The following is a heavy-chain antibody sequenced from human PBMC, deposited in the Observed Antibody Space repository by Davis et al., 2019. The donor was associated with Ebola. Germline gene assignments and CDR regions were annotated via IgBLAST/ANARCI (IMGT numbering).Heavy chain of an antibody. V-gene: IGHV3-15*01. Sequence: GESLKISCAASGVVLNNAWMSWVRQAPGKGLEWLGRIKSKDDGGTTDYAAPVQGRFIISRDASRNTLYLEMNDVKYEDTGVYYCTINSLVEDDFWGPGTLVTVSS. CDR1: GVVLNNAW. J-gene: IGHJ4*02. CDR2: IKSKDDGGTT. CDR3: TINSLVEDDF. D-gene: IGHD3/OR15-3a*01.